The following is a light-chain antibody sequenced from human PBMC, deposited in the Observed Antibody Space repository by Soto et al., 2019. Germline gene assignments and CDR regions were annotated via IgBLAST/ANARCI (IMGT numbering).Light chain of an antibody. V-gene: IGLV2-14*03. Sequence: QSALTQPASVSGSPGQSITVSCTGTSSDVGAYNYVSWYQQHPGKAPKLIISGVSNRPSGVSNRFSASKSGNTASLTISGLQAEDEDDYYCISFTTSVTYVFGTGTKLTVL. CDR2: GVS. CDR1: SSDVGAYNY. CDR3: ISFTTSVTYV. J-gene: IGLJ1*01.